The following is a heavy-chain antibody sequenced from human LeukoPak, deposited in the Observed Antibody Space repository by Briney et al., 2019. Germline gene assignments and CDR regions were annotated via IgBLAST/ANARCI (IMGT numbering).Heavy chain of an antibody. V-gene: IGHV3-23*01. D-gene: IGHD3-22*01. J-gene: IGHJ4*02. CDR3: AKDHSNYYDSSGYYYVSGCFDY. Sequence: GGSLRLSCGASGFTFTTYGMSWVRQAPGKGLEWVSAISGSGGNTYYADSVKGRFTISRDNSKNTLYLQMNSLRAEDTAVYYCAKDHSNYYDSSGYYYVSGCFDYWGQGTLVTVSS. CDR1: GFTFTTYG. CDR2: ISGSGGNT.